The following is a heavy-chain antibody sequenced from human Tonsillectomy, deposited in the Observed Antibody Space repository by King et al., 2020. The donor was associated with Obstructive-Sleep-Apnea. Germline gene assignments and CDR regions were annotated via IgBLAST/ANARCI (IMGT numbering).Heavy chain of an antibody. CDR1: GFSLSTSGMC. CDR2: IDWDDDK. J-gene: IGHJ4*02. CDR3: ARISISVSYSAGRPSNQIDY. D-gene: IGHD1-26*01. V-gene: IGHV2-70*01. Sequence: VTLKESGPALVKPTLTLTLTCTFSGFSLSTSGMCVSWIRQPPGKALEWLALIDWDDDKYYSTSLKTRLTISKDTPKNQVVLTMTNMDPVDTATNYLARISISVSYSAGRPSNQIDYWGQGTLVTVSS.